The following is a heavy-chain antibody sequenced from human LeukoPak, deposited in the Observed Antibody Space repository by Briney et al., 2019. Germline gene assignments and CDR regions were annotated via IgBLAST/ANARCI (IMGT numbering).Heavy chain of an antibody. Sequence: KFQARVTITRDTSASTAYMELSRLRSDDTAVYYCARASSSWYFGAFDIWGQGRMVTVSS. V-gene: IGHV1-3*01. CDR3: ARASSSWYFGAFDI. J-gene: IGHJ3*02. D-gene: IGHD6-13*01.